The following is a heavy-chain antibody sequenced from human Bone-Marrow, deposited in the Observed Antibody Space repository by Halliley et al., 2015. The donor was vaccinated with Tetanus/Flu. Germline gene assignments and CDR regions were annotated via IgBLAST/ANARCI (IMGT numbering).Heavy chain of an antibody. Sequence: TLSLTCTVSGGSISGYHWGWIRQPPGRGLEWIGYIYYTGITDYSPSLKSRVTLSVHTSKNQFSLNLTSVTTADTAVYYCARRSSQWDLFDHWGHGTLVTVSS. CDR1: GGSISGYH. D-gene: IGHD1-26*01. CDR3: ARRSSQWDLFDH. V-gene: IGHV4-59*01. J-gene: IGHJ4*01. CDR2: IYYTGIT.